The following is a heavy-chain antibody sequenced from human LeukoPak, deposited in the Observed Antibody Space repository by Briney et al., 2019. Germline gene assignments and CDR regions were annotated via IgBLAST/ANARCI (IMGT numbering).Heavy chain of an antibody. CDR2: IDPTDSYT. V-gene: IGHV5-10-1*01. D-gene: IGHD1-14*01. CDR3: ARQVYKHRIDY. Sequence: GESLKISCKGSGYSFTTYWITWVRQMPGKGLERMGRIDPTDSYTNYSPSFQGHVTISADKSISTAYLQWSSLKASDTAMYYCARQVYKHRIDYWGQGTLVTVSS. CDR1: GYSFTTYW. J-gene: IGHJ4*02.